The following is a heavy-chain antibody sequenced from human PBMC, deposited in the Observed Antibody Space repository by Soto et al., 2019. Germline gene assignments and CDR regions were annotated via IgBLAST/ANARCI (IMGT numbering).Heavy chain of an antibody. CDR1: GFTFSDHY. V-gene: IGHV3-72*01. Sequence: EVHLVESGGGLVQPGGSLRLSCAASGFTFSDHYMDWVRQAPGKGLEWVGRTRNKANSYTTEYAASVKGRFTISRDDSKNSLYLQMNSLKTEDTAVYYCASLQDAYWGQGTLVTVSS. CDR2: TRNKANSYTT. J-gene: IGHJ4*02. CDR3: ASLQDAY. D-gene: IGHD3-16*01.